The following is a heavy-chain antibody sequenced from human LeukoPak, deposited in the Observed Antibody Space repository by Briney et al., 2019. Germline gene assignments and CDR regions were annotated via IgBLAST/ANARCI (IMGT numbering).Heavy chain of an antibody. D-gene: IGHD6-13*01. CDR1: GGSTSSSSYH. Sequence: PSETLSLTCTASGGSTSSSSYHWGWIRQPPGKGLEWIGSIYYSGSTYYNPSLKSRVTISVDTSKNQFSLKLSSVTAADTAVYYCARPGIAAAGYFDYWGQGTLVTVSS. V-gene: IGHV4-39*01. CDR3: ARPGIAAAGYFDY. CDR2: IYYSGST. J-gene: IGHJ4*02.